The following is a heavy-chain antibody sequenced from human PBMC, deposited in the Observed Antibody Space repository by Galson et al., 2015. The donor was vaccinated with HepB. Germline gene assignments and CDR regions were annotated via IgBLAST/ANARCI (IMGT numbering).Heavy chain of an antibody. CDR3: ARDPRGYYDFWSGYWFVDY. Sequence: SLRLSCAASGFTFSDYYMSWIRQAPGKGLEWVSYISSSGFTIHYADSVKGRFTISRDNAKNSLYLQMSSLRAEDTAVYYCARDPRGYYDFWSGYWFVDYWGQGTLVTVSS. V-gene: IGHV3-11*01. CDR2: ISSSGFTI. J-gene: IGHJ4*02. D-gene: IGHD3-3*01. CDR1: GFTFSDYY.